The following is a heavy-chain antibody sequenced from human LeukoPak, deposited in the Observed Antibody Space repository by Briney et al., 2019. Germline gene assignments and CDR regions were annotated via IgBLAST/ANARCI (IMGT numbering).Heavy chain of an antibody. V-gene: IGHV3-74*01. Sequence: GGSLRLSCAASGFTFSGYWMHWVRQAPGKGLVWVSHINTDGTNTRYADSVKDRFTISRDNAKNTLFLQMNSLRSDDTAIYFCARSDLGTITAGPFNYWGQGTLVAVSS. D-gene: IGHD5-24*01. J-gene: IGHJ4*02. CDR1: GFTFSGYW. CDR3: ARSDLGTITAGPFNY. CDR2: INTDGTNT.